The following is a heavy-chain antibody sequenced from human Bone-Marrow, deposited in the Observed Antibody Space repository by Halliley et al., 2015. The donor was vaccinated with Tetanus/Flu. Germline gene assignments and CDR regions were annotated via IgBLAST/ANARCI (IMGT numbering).Heavy chain of an antibody. CDR1: GGSISRSNW. CDR2: VYQSGST. J-gene: IGHJ4*02. V-gene: IGHV4-4*02. Sequence: TLSLTCDVSGGSISRSNWWSWVRQPPGKGLEWIGEVYQSGSTNYNPSLKSRVTISVDKSKNQFSLTLNSVTAADTAVYYCASTRYDDSYPFFDYWGQGTLVPVSS. D-gene: IGHD3-22*01. CDR3: ASTRYDDSYPFFDY.